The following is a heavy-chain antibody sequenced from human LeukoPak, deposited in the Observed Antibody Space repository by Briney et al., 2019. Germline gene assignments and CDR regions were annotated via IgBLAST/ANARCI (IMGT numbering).Heavy chain of an antibody. V-gene: IGHV3-30*03. D-gene: IGHD7-27*01. CDR3: ARGTGALYYYYGMDV. J-gene: IGHJ6*02. CDR2: ISYDGSNK. Sequence: GGSLRLSCAAPGFTFSSYAMSWVRQAPGKGLEWVAVISYDGSNKYYADSVKGRFTISRDNSKNTLYLQMNSLRAEDTAVYYCARGTGALYYYYGMDVWGQGTTVTVSS. CDR1: GFTFSSYA.